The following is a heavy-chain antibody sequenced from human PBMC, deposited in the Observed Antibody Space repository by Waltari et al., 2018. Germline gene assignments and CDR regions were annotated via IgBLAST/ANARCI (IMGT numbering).Heavy chain of an antibody. J-gene: IGHJ6*02. CDR2: IYYSGST. CDR3: ARGGTTMEYYYYGMDV. V-gene: IGHV4-39*07. D-gene: IGHD4-17*01. Sequence: QLQLQESGPGLVKPSETLSLTCTVSGGSISSSSYSWGWIRQPTGKGLEWIGSIYYSGSTYYNPSLKSRVTISVDTSKNQFSLKLSSVTAADTAVYYCARGGTTMEYYYYGMDVWGQGTTVTVSS. CDR1: GGSISSSSYS.